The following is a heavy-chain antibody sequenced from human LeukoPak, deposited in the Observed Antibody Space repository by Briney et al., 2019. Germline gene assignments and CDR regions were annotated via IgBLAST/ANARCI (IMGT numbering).Heavy chain of an antibody. V-gene: IGHV3-23*01. CDR2: ISGSGGST. CDR3: AKERLALGSGSHNWFDP. J-gene: IGHJ5*02. CDR1: GFTFSSYG. D-gene: IGHD3-10*01. Sequence: GGSLRLSCAASGFTFSSYGMSWVRQAPGKGLEWVSAISGSGGSTYYADSVKGRFTISRDNSKNTLYLQMNSLRAEDTAVYYRAKERLALGSGSHNWFDPWGQGTLVTVSS.